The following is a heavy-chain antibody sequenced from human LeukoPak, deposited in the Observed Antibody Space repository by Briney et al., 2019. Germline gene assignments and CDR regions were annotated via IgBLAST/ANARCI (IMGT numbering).Heavy chain of an antibody. J-gene: IGHJ6*02. CDR2: IIPIFDTA. Sequence: SYXISWVRQAPXQGLEWMGGIIPIFDTADYAQKFQGRVTITADESTSTAYMELSSLRSEDTAVFCCARISLGAIWGYYYGMDVWGQGTTVTVSS. V-gene: IGHV1-69*01. D-gene: IGHD1-26*01. CDR3: ARISLGAIWGYYYGMDV. CDR1: SYX.